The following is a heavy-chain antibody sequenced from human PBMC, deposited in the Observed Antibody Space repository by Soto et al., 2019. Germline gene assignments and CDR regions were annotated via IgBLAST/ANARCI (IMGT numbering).Heavy chain of an antibody. CDR3: ARDSSAIITFGGVIGTIDY. CDR2: ISAYNGNT. D-gene: IGHD3-16*02. V-gene: IGHV1-18*01. Sequence: QVQLVQSGAEVKKPGASVKVSCKASGYTFTSYGISWVRQAPGQGLEWMGWISAYNGNTNYAQKLQGRVTMTTDTATSTASMELRSLRSDDTAVYYCARDSSAIITFGGVIGTIDYWGQGTLVTVSS. J-gene: IGHJ4*02. CDR1: GYTFTSYG.